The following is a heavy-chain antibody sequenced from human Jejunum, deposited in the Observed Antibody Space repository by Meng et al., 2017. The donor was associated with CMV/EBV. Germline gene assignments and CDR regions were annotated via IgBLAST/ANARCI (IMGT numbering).Heavy chain of an antibody. Sequence: SCSASGFTFSSHSMSWVRQAPGKGLEWVANIKQDGSEKYYVDSVKGRFTISRDNAKNSLYLQMNSLRAEDTAVYYCARDPFTGMDVWGQGTTVTVSS. CDR3: ARDPFTGMDV. CDR1: GFTFSSHS. CDR2: IKQDGSEK. V-gene: IGHV3-7*01. D-gene: IGHD3-16*01. J-gene: IGHJ6*02.